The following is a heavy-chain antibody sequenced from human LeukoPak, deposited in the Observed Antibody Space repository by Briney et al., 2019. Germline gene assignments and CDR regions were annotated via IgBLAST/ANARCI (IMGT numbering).Heavy chain of an antibody. V-gene: IGHV4-59*01. CDR3: ARYDVWGSYRAFDY. D-gene: IGHD3-16*02. CDR1: GGSISSYY. Sequence: SETLSLTCTVSGGSISSYYWSWIRQPPGKGLEWIGYIFYSGSSNYNPSLKSRVTISVDTSKSQFSLKLSSVTTADTAVYYCARYDVWGSYRAFDYWGQGTLVTVSS. CDR2: IFYSGSS. J-gene: IGHJ4*02.